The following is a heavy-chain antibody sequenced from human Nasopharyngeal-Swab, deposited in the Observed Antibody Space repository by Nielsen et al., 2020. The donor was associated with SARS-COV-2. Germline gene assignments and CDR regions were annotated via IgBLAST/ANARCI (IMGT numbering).Heavy chain of an antibody. V-gene: IGHV3-33*01. D-gene: IGHD6-13*01. J-gene: IGHJ4*02. CDR2: IWYDGSNK. Sequence: VRQAPGKGLEWVAVIWYDGSNKYYADSVKGRFTISRDNSKNTLYLQMNSLRAEDTAVYYCAGGLGGYSSSWELVDYWGQGTLVTVSS. CDR3: AGGLGGYSSSWELVDY.